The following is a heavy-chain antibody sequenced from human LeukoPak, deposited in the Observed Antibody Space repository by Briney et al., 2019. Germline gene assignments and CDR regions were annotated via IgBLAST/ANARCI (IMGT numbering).Heavy chain of an antibody. CDR3: ARSTVTLYYYYYMDV. CDR2: IYYSGST. Sequence: SETLSLTCTVSGGSISSYYWSWIRQPPGKGLEWIGYIYYSGSTNYNPSLKSRVTISVDTSKNQFSLKLSSVTAADTAVYYCARSTVTLYYYYYMDVWGKGTTVTISS. CDR1: GGSISSYY. D-gene: IGHD4-17*01. J-gene: IGHJ6*03. V-gene: IGHV4-59*01.